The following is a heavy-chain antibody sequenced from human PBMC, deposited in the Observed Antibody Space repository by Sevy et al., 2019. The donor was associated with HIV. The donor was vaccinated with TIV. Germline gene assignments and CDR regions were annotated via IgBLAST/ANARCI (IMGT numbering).Heavy chain of an antibody. Sequence: SETLSLTCAVYGGSFSGYYWSWIRQPPGKGLEWIGEINHSGSTNYNPSLKSRVTISVDTSKNQFSLKLSSVTAADTAVYYCAGGMYTVTTIAGMDVWGQGTTVTVSS. J-gene: IGHJ6*02. CDR1: GGSFSGYY. CDR2: INHSGST. V-gene: IGHV4-34*01. CDR3: AGGMYTVTTIAGMDV. D-gene: IGHD4-4*01.